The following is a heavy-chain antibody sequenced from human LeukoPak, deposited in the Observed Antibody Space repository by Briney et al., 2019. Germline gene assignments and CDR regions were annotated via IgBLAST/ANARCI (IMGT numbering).Heavy chain of an antibody. CDR1: GGSLSGYY. D-gene: IGHD6-19*01. Sequence: SETLSLTCAVYGGSLSGYYWSWIRQPPGKGLEWIGEINHSGSTNYNSSLKSRVTISVDTSKNQFSLKLSSVTAADTAVYYCASWGVHSSDWYRRASQFKGYWGQGTLVTVSS. CDR2: INHSGST. J-gene: IGHJ4*02. CDR3: ASWGVHSSDWYRRASQFKGY. V-gene: IGHV4-34*01.